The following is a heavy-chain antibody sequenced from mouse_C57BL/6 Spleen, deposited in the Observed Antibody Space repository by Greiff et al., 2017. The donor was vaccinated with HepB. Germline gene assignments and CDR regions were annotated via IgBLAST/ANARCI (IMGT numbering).Heavy chain of an antibody. CDR3: AREDYYGSSFNYYAMDY. D-gene: IGHD1-1*01. Sequence: VQLQQSGPELVKPGASVKISCKASGYAFSSSWMNWVKQRPGKGLEWIGRIYPGDGDTNYNVKFKGKATLTADKSSSTAYMQLSSLTSEDSAVYFCAREDYYGSSFNYYAMDYWGQGTSVTVSS. V-gene: IGHV1-82*01. CDR2: IYPGDGDT. CDR1: GYAFSSSW. J-gene: IGHJ4*01.